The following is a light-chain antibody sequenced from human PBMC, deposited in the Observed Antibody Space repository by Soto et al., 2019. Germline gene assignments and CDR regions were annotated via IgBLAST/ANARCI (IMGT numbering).Light chain of an antibody. CDR1: QGIRSY. V-gene: IGKV1-9*01. CDR2: AAS. CDR3: QQLNSYPPFT. J-gene: IGKJ3*01. Sequence: DIQLTQSPSFLSASVGDRVTITCRASQGIRSYLAWYQQKPGKAPKLLIYAASTLQSGVPSRFSGSASGTEFTLIICILQPEDFAAYYCQQLNSYPPFTFGPGTKVDI.